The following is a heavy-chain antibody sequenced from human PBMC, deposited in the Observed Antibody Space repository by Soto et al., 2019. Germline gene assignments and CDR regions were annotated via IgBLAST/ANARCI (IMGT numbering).Heavy chain of an antibody. CDR3: ARVGGTYYDYVWGSYRYFHFDY. J-gene: IGHJ4*02. Sequence: PGGSLRVSCAASGFTFSDYYMSWIRQAPGKGLEWVSYISSSGSTIYYADSVKGRFTISRDNAKNSLYLQMNSLRAEDTAVYYCARVGGTYYDYVWGSYRYFHFDYWGQGTLVTVPQ. CDR1: GFTFSDYY. D-gene: IGHD3-16*02. CDR2: ISSSGSTI. V-gene: IGHV3-11*01.